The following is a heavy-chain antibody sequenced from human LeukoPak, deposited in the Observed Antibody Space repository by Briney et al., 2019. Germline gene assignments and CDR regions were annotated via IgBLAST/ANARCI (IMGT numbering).Heavy chain of an antibody. CDR1: GVCIRSTSYY. V-gene: IGHV4-39*01. D-gene: IGHD6-13*01. CDR2: IYYSGST. Sequence: SETLSLTCTVSGVCIRSTSYYWGWIRQPPGKGLEWIGSIYYSGSTYYNPSLKSRVTISVDTSKNQFSLKLSSVTAADTAVYYCARHPIAAPFDYWGQGTLVTVSS. CDR3: ARHPIAAPFDY. J-gene: IGHJ4*02.